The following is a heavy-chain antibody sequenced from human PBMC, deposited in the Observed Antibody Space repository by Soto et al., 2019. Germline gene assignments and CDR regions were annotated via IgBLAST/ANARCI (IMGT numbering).Heavy chain of an antibody. CDR1: GFTFSSYG. CDR2: ISYDGSNK. CDR3: AKGGLRAAIFGVPYGMDV. J-gene: IGHJ6*02. V-gene: IGHV3-30*18. D-gene: IGHD3-3*01. Sequence: PGGSLRLSCAASGFTFSSYGMHWVRQAPGKGLEWVAVISYDGSNKYYADSVKGRFTISRDNSKNTLYLQMNSLRAEDTAVYYCAKGGLRAAIFGVPYGMDVWGQGTTVTVSS.